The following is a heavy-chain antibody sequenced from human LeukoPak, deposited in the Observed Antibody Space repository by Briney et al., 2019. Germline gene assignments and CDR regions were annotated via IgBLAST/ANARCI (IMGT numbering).Heavy chain of an antibody. CDR3: ARGYYGSGSSVPLFDY. CDR1: GYTFTSYD. J-gene: IGHJ4*02. CDR2: ISAYNGNT. V-gene: IGHV1-18*01. D-gene: IGHD3-10*01. Sequence: ASVKVSCKASGYTFTSYDISWVRQAPGQGLEWMGWISAYNGNTNYAQKLQGRVTMTTDTSTSTAYMELRSLRSDDTAVYYCARGYYGSGSSVPLFDYWGQGTLVTVSS.